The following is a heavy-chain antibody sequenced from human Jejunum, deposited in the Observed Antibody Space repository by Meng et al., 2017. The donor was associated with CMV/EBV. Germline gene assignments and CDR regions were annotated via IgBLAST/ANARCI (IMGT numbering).Heavy chain of an antibody. CDR1: GFTVSSNY. V-gene: IGHV3-66*02. J-gene: IGHJ4*02. CDR2: TYSGGYT. CDR3: ATSTVVNVGGY. D-gene: IGHD4-23*01. Sequence: CAASGFTVSSNYMSWVRQAPGKGLEWVSITYSGGYTYYADSVKGRFTISRDNSKNTVYLQMNSLRAEDTAVYFCATSTVVNVGGYWGRGSRGTVSS.